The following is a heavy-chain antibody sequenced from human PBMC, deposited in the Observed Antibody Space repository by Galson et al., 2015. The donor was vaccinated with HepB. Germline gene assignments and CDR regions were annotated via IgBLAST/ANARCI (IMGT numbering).Heavy chain of an antibody. CDR3: AGERLLYQRYYFDY. J-gene: IGHJ4*02. CDR2: IIPIFGTA. CDR1: GGTFSSYA. Sequence: SVKVSCKASGGTFSSYAISWVRQAPGQGLVWMGGIIPIFGTANYAQKFQGRVTITADESTSTAYMELSSLRSEDTAVYYCAGERLLYQRYYFDYWGQGTLVTVSS. D-gene: IGHD2-21*01. V-gene: IGHV1-69*13.